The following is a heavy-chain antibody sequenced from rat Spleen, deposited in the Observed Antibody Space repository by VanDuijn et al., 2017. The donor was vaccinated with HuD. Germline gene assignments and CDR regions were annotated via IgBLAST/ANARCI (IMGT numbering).Heavy chain of an antibody. CDR3: TTRPYYSSLNWFPY. V-gene: IGHV5-29*01. CDR1: GFNFNDYW. CDR2: ISSDGSST. J-gene: IGHJ3*01. Sequence: EVKLVESGGGLVQPGRSLKLSCAASGFNFNDYWMGWVRQAPGKGLEWVATISSDGSSTYYRDSVKGRFTISRDNAKNSLYLQMDSLRSEDTATYYCTTRPYYSSLNWFPYWGQGTLVTVSS. D-gene: IGHD1-2*01.